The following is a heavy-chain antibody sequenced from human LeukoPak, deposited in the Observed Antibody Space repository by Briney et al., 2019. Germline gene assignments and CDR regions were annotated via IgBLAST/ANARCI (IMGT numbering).Heavy chain of an antibody. Sequence: PGGSLRLSCAASGFTFSSYGMHWVRQAPSKGLEWVAVISYDGSNKYYADSVKGRFTISRDNSKNTLYLQMNSLRAEDTAVYCCAKAQDGDYVDYWGQGTLVTVSS. CDR1: GFTFSSYG. V-gene: IGHV3-30*18. D-gene: IGHD4-17*01. CDR2: ISYDGSNK. CDR3: AKAQDGDYVDY. J-gene: IGHJ4*02.